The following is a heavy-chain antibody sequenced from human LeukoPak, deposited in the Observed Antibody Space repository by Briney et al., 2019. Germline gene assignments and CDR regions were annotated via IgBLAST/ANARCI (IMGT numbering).Heavy chain of an antibody. CDR3: ASNSGWRFDY. CDR2: IKEDGSEI. J-gene: IGHJ4*02. D-gene: IGHD2-21*01. Sequence: PGGSLRLSCAASGFTFSNYWMSWVRQAPGKGLEWVANIKEDGSEIYYVDSVKGRFTISRDNAKNSLYLQMNSLRAEDTAVYYCASNSGWRFDYWGQGTLVTVSS. V-gene: IGHV3-7*02. CDR1: GFTFSNYW.